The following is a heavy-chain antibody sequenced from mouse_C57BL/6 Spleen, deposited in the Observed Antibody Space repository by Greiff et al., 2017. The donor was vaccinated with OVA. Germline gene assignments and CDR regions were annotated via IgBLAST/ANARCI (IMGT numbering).Heavy chain of an antibody. CDR3: ASHRWGNYVFYWYFYV. J-gene: IGHJ1*03. CDR2: ISGGGGNT. D-gene: IGHD2-1*01. V-gene: IGHV5-9*01. Sequence: EVKLVESGGGLVKPGGSLKLSCAASGFTFSSYTMSWVRQTPEKRLEWVATISGGGGNTYYPDSVKGRFTISRDNAKNTLYLQMSSLRSEYTALYYCASHRWGNYVFYWYFYVWGTVTTVTVSS. CDR1: GFTFSSYT.